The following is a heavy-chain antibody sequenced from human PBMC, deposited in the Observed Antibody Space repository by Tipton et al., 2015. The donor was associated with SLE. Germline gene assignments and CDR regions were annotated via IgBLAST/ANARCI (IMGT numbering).Heavy chain of an antibody. D-gene: IGHD2-2*01. Sequence: SLRLSCSASGFSFSTYTIHWVRQAPGKGLEWISSISSSSNYIYYADSVKGRFTISRDNSKNTLYLQMNSLRAEDTAVYYCEGQLPPPDAFDIWGQGTMVSISS. CDR3: EGQLPPPDAFDI. CDR2: ISSSSNYI. CDR1: GFSFSTYT. J-gene: IGHJ3*02. V-gene: IGHV3-21*01.